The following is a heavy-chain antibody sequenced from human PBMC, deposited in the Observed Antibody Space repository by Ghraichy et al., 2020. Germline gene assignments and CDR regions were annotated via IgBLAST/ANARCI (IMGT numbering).Heavy chain of an antibody. CDR3: ARAEVCSSTSCYGMDV. CDR1: GGSFSGYY. V-gene: IGHV4-34*01. D-gene: IGHD2-2*01. CDR2: INHSGST. J-gene: IGHJ6*02. Sequence: LSCAVYGGSFSGYYWSWIRQPPGKGLEWIGEINHSGSTNYNPSLKSRVTISVDTSKNQFSLKLSSVTAADTAVYYCARAEVCSSTSCYGMDVWGQGTTVTVSS.